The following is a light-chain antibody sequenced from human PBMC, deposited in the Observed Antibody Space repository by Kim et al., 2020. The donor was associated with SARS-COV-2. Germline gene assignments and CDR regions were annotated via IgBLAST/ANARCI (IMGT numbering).Light chain of an antibody. J-gene: IGKJ1*01. CDR1: QSVSSSY. Sequence: EIVLSHSPGTLSLSPGERATLSCRASQSVSSSYLAWYQQKPGQAPRLLIHGASSRATGIPDRFSGSGSGTDFALTISRLEPEDFAVYYCQQYGSSGTFGQGTKVDIK. CDR3: QQYGSSGT. V-gene: IGKV3-20*01. CDR2: GAS.